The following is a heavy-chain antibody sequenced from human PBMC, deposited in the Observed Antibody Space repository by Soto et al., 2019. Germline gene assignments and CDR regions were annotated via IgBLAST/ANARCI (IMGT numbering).Heavy chain of an antibody. CDR2: INAGNGNT. V-gene: IGHV1-3*01. CDR3: ARALPLYNYYDSSGFHG. CDR1: GYTFTSYA. D-gene: IGHD3-22*01. Sequence: QVQLVQSGAEVKKPGASVKVSCKASGYTFTSYAMHWVRQAPGQRLEWMGWINAGNGNTKYSQKFQGRVTITRDTSASTAYMELSSLRSEDTAVYYCARALPLYNYYDSSGFHGWGQGILVTVSS. J-gene: IGHJ4*02.